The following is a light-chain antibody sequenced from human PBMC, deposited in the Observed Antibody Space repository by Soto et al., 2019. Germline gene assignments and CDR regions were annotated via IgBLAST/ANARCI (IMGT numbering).Light chain of an antibody. V-gene: IGKV3-20*01. CDR2: GAS. J-gene: IGKJ2*01. Sequence: EIVLTQSPGTLSLSPGERATLSCRASQSVGSSYLAWYQQKPGQAPRLLIYGASSRATGIPDRFSGSGSGTDCTLTISRLEPEDFAVYYCQQYGSLPYTFGQGTKLEIK. CDR1: QSVGSSY. CDR3: QQYGSLPYT.